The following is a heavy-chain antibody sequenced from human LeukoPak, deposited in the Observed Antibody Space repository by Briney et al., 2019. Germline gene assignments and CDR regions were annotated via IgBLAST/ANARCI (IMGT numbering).Heavy chain of an antibody. CDR2: LYNSGST. CDR1: GGSIIGSY. J-gene: IGHJ4*02. Sequence: PSETLSLTRTVSGGSIIGSYWSWIRQPPGKGLEWIAYLYNSGSTNYNPSLKSRVTISIDTSKNQFSLKLSSLTAADTAIYYCARGIESYGDYGYWGQGILVTVSS. D-gene: IGHD4-17*01. CDR3: ARGIESYGDYGY. V-gene: IGHV4-59*01.